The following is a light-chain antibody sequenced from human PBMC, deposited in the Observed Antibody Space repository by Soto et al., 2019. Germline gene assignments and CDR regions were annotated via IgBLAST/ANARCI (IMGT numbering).Light chain of an antibody. J-gene: IGLJ1*01. V-gene: IGLV2-23*01. CDR1: SIGLGSYNL. CDR3: CSYAGSGSYV. Sequence: QSARTHPASVSWSPGQAITISCTGTSIGLGSYNLVSWYQHHPGKAPKLMIYEGSKRPSGVSNRFSGSKSGNTASLTISGLQAEEEADYSCCSYAGSGSYVFGTGTKVTVL. CDR2: EGS.